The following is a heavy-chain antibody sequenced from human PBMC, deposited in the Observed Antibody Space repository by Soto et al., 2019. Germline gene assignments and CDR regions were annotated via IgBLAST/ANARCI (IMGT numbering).Heavy chain of an antibody. V-gene: IGHV1-69*06. J-gene: IGHJ6*02. D-gene: IGHD2-2*01. CDR3: ARQRAMPPHFYSGMDV. Sequence: QVHLVQSGAEVKKPGSSVKFSCTASGGTFGSYTVTWVRQAPGQGLEWMGEIIPMFGTASYAQRFQGRVTLTADKSTTSAHMELSSLSSDDTAFYFCARQRAMPPHFYSGMDVWGQGTTVTVSS. CDR2: IIPMFGTA. CDR1: GGTFGSYT.